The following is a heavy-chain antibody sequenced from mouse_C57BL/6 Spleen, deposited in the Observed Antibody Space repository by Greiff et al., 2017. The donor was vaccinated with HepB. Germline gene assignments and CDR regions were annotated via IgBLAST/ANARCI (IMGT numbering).Heavy chain of an antibody. CDR2: IYPGSGST. CDR1: GYTFTSYW. V-gene: IGHV1-55*01. Sequence: QVQLQQPGAELVKPGASVKMSCKASGYTFTSYWITWVKQRPGQGLEWIGDIYPGSGSTNYNEKFKSKATLTVDTSSSTAYMQLSSLTSEDSAVYYGARGGDYDERTWFAYWGQGTRVTVSA. CDR3: ARGGDYDERTWFAY. J-gene: IGHJ3*01. D-gene: IGHD2-4*01.